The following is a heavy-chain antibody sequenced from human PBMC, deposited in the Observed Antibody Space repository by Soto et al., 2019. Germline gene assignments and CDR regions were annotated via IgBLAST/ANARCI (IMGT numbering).Heavy chain of an antibody. CDR1: GYSFTIYW. Sequence: GESLKISCNGSGYSFTIYWIGWVRQMPGKGLEWMGIIYPGDSDTRYSPSFQGQVTISADRSISTAYLQWSSLKASDTAMYYCARQGIAAAGTDAVYYYYGMDVWGQGTTVTVSS. CDR2: IYPGDSDT. V-gene: IGHV5-51*01. CDR3: ARQGIAAAGTDAVYYYYGMDV. J-gene: IGHJ6*02. D-gene: IGHD6-13*01.